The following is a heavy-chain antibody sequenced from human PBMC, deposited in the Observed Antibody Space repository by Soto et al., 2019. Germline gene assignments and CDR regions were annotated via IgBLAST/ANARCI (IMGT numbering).Heavy chain of an antibody. Sequence: GGSLRLSCEGSGFNFRNFNMIWVRQAPGKGLGWVSSVSGSSSYIYYADSVKGRFTVSGDNANSLVFLQMNGLRPEDTAMYYFAGVLRSDYGPWGEGAMVA. D-gene: IGHD4-17*01. CDR1: GFNFRNFN. CDR2: VSGSSSYI. CDR3: AGVLRSDYGP. J-gene: IGHJ3*01. V-gene: IGHV3-21*06.